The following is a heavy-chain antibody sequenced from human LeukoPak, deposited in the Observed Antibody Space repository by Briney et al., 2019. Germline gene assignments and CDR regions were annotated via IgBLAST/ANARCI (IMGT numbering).Heavy chain of an antibody. CDR1: GYSFTNYW. Sequence: GESLKISCKGSGYSFTNYWIGWVRQMPGKGLEWMWIIYLGDSDTRYSPSFQGQVTISADKSISTAYLQWSSLKASDTAMYYCARQYYDSSGSRAFDIWGQGTMVTVS. CDR2: IYLGDSDT. J-gene: IGHJ3*02. D-gene: IGHD3-22*01. CDR3: ARQYYDSSGSRAFDI. V-gene: IGHV5-51*01.